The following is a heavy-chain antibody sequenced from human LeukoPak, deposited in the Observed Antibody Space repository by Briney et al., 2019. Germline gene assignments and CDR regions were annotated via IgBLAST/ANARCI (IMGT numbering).Heavy chain of an antibody. CDR3: ARVRPDSGSSPPDP. J-gene: IGHJ5*02. D-gene: IGHD1-26*01. CDR1: GGTFSSYA. Sequence: VASVKVSCKASGGTFSSYAISWVRQAPGQGLEWMGRIIPILGIANYAQKFQGRVTITADKSTSTAYMELSSLRSEDTAVYYCARVRPDSGSSPPDPWGQGTLVTVSS. CDR2: IIPILGIA. V-gene: IGHV1-69*04.